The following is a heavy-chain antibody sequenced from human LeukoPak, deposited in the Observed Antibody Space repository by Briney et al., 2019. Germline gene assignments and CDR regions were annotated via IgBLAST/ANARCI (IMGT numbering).Heavy chain of an antibody. CDR2: INPSGGST. D-gene: IGHD1-7*01. Sequence: AXVKVSCKAXGYTFTXYYMHWVRQAPGQGLEWMGIINPSGGSTSYAQKFQGRVTMTRDTSTSTVYMELSSLRSEDTAVYYCARGNWNYLFDYWGQGTLVTVSS. CDR3: ARGNWNYLFDY. V-gene: IGHV1-46*01. J-gene: IGHJ4*02. CDR1: GYTFTXYY.